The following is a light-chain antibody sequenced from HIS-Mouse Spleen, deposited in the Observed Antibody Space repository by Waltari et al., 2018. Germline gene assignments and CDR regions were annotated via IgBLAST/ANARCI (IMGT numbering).Light chain of an antibody. CDR3: QQYGSSPYT. V-gene: IGKV3-20*01. J-gene: IGKJ2*01. CDR2: GAS. CDR1: QSVSSSY. Sequence: EIVFTQSPGTLSLSPGDRATLSCRASQSVSSSYLAWYQQKPGQAPRLLIYGASSRATGIPDRFSGSGSGTDFTLTISRLEPEDFAVYYCQQYGSSPYTFGQGTKLEIK.